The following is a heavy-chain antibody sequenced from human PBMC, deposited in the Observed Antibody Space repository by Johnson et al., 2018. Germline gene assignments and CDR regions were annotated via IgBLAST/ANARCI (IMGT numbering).Heavy chain of an antibody. V-gene: IGHV3-9*01. Sequence: VQLQESGGGLVQPGRSLRLSCAASGFRFDDYAMHWVRQAPGKGLEWVSGISWNSGGIGYADSVKGRFTIYRDNAKNSLYLQMNSLRAEDTALYFCAKGNGYYNYYHMDVWGKGTTVTV. J-gene: IGHJ6*03. CDR3: AKGNGYYNYYHMDV. CDR1: GFRFDDYA. CDR2: ISWNSGGI. D-gene: IGHD2-8*01.